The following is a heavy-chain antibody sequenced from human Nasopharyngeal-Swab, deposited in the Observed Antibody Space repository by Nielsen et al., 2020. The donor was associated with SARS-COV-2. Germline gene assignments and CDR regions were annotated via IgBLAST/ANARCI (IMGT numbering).Heavy chain of an antibody. CDR2: IKHRGGT. J-gene: IGHJ4*02. CDR1: GWSFGDSP. Sequence: SETLSLTFDAYGWSFGDSPWSWFGLLPGKRLEWIGEIKHRGGTAYRSSLKSRVSISVDTSKNQFSLELRSVTAANTAVYFCARGPDQFHSFDSWDQGRLVTVSS. V-gene: IGHV4-34*01. D-gene: IGHD2-2*01. CDR3: ARGPDQFHSFDS.